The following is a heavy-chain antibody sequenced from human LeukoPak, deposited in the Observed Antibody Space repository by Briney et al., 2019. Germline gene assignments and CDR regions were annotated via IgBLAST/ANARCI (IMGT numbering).Heavy chain of an antibody. D-gene: IGHD1-20*01. CDR3: ARTQYNWNYDYYYGMDV. Sequence: SETLSLTCTVSGGSISSGGYYWSWIRQHPGKGLEWIGYIYYSGSTNYNPSLKSRVTISVDTSKNQFSLKLSSVTAADTAVYYCARTQYNWNYDYYYGMDVWGQGTTVTVSS. J-gene: IGHJ6*02. V-gene: IGHV4-61*08. CDR1: GGSISSGGYY. CDR2: IYYSGST.